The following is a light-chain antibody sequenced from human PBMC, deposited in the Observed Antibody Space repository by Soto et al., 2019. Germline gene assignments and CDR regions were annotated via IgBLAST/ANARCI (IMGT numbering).Light chain of an antibody. Sequence: IQVTQSPSSLSASVGDRVTITCRASQSISSWLAWYQQKPGKAPKLLIYDASSLESGVPSRFSGSGSGTEFTLTISSLQPDDFATYYCQQYNRPWTFGQGTTVDIK. J-gene: IGKJ1*01. V-gene: IGKV1-5*01. CDR3: QQYNRPWT. CDR1: QSISSW. CDR2: DAS.